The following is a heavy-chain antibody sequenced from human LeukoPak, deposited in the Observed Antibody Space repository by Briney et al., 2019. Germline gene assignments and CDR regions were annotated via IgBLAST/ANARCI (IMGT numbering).Heavy chain of an antibody. V-gene: IGHV4-61*05. CDR1: GGSISSSSYY. CDR2: IYYSGST. D-gene: IGHD1-26*01. Sequence: SETLSLTCTVSGGSISSSSYYWGWIRQPPGKGLEWIGYIYYSGSTNYNPSLKSRVTISVDTSKNQFSLKLSSVTAADTAVYYCARSDLRDLETVGATFYWYFDLWGRGTLVTVSS. CDR3: ARSDLRDLETVGATFYWYFDL. J-gene: IGHJ2*01.